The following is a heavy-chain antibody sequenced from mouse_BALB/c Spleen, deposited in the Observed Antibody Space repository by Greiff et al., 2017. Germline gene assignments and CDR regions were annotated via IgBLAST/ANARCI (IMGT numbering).Heavy chain of an antibody. D-gene: IGHD1-2*01. CDR3: ARVDYGYDYYAMDY. V-gene: IGHV14-3*02. J-gene: IGHJ4*01. CDR1: GFNIKDTY. CDR2: IDPANGNT. Sequence: EVQLQESGAELVKPGASVKLSCTASGFNIKDTYMHWVKQRPEQGLEWIGRIDPANGNTKYDPKFQGKATITADTSSNTAYLQLSSLTSEDTAVYYCARVDYGYDYYAMDYWGQGTSVTVSS.